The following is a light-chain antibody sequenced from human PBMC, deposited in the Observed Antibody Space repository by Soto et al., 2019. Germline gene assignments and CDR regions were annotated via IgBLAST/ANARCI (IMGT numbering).Light chain of an antibody. CDR1: QGISTY. J-gene: IGKJ1*01. CDR3: QNYNGAPWT. V-gene: IGKV1-27*01. CDR2: AAS. Sequence: DIQMTQSPSSLSASVGDRVTITCRASQGISTYLVWYQQKPGTVPKLLIFAASTLQSGVPSRFSGSGSGTDFTLTIRSLQHEDVATYYCQNYNGAPWTFGQGTKVEIK.